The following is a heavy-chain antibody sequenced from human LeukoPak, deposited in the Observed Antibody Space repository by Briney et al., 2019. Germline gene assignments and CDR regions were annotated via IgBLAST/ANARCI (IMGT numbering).Heavy chain of an antibody. CDR3: TTDSTRFIAVAGTDY. D-gene: IGHD6-19*01. CDR1: GFTFSSYA. V-gene: IGHV3-15*01. CDR2: IKSKTDGGTT. J-gene: IGHJ4*02. Sequence: GGSLRLSCAASGFTFSSYAMSWVRQAPGKGLEWVGRIKSKTDGGTTDYAAPVKGRFTISRDDSKNTLYLQMNSLKTEDTAVYYCTTDSTRFIAVAGTDYWGQGTLVTVSS.